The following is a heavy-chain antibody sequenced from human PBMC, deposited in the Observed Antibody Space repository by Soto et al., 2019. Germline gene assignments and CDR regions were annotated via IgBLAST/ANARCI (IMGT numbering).Heavy chain of an antibody. CDR1: GCSISSSNW. Sequence: SETLSLTCAVSGCSISSSNWWSWVRQPPGKGLEWIGEIYHSGSTNYNPSLKSRVTISVDRSKNQFSLKLSSVTAADTAVYYCASLLITMVRGGMDVWGQGTTVTVSS. CDR2: IYHSGST. CDR3: ASLLITMVRGGMDV. D-gene: IGHD3-10*01. V-gene: IGHV4-4*02. J-gene: IGHJ6*02.